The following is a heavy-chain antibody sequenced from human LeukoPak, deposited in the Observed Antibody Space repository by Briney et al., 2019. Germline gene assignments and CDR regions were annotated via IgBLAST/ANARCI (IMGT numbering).Heavy chain of an antibody. D-gene: IGHD6-19*01. CDR3: AKDVAVADTVFDY. J-gene: IGHJ4*02. V-gene: IGHV3-23*01. Sequence: PGGSLRLSCAASGFTFSSYAMSWVRQAPGKGLEWVSAISGSGGSTYYADSVKGRFTISRDNSKNTLYLQMNSLRAGDTAVYYCAKDVAVADTVFDYWGQGTLVTVSS. CDR2: ISGSGGST. CDR1: GFTFSSYA.